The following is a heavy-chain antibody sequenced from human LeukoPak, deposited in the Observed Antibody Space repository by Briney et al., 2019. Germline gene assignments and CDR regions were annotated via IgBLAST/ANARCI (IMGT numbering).Heavy chain of an antibody. CDR2: INQDGSEK. J-gene: IGHJ4*02. Sequence: AGTLRLSCAASEFIFSGYWRNWVRQAPGKGLEWVANINQDGSEKQYVDPVRGRFTISRDNAKNSLYLQMNSLRVEDTAVYYCARDGFVGAADYWGQGTLVTVSS. D-gene: IGHD6-13*01. CDR3: ARDGFVGAADY. CDR1: EFIFSGYW. V-gene: IGHV3-7*01.